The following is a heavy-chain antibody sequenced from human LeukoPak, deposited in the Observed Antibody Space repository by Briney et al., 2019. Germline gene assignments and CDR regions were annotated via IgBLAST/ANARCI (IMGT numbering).Heavy chain of an antibody. CDR1: GFTFSSYA. Sequence: GGSLRLSCAASGFTFSSYAMHWVRQAPGKGLEWVAVISYDGSNKYYADSVKGRFTISRDNSKNTLYLQMNSLRAEDTAVYYCAKDHCSSTSCYNRWFDPWGQGTLVTVSS. CDR3: AKDHCSSTSCYNRWFDP. D-gene: IGHD2-2*02. J-gene: IGHJ5*02. V-gene: IGHV3-30-3*01. CDR2: ISYDGSNK.